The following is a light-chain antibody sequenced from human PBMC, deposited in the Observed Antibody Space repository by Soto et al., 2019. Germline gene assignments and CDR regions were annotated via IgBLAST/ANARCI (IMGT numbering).Light chain of an antibody. CDR3: QQYNNYPGT. V-gene: IGKV1-5*03. J-gene: IGKJ1*01. Sequence: DIQMTQSPSTLSASVGDRVTITCRASQSIITWLAWYQQKPGQAPKLLIFGASNLQSGVPLRFRGSGSGTDFTLTISSLQPDDFATYYYQQYNNYPGTFGQGTKVEIK. CDR1: QSIITW. CDR2: GAS.